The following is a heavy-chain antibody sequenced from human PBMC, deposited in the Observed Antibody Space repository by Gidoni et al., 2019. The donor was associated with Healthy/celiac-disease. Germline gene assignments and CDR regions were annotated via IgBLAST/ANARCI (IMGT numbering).Heavy chain of an antibody. CDR2: IDPSDSYT. Sequence: EVQLVQSGAEVKKPGESLRISCTGSGYSFTSYWISWVRQMPGKGLEWMGRIDPSDSYTNYSPSFQGHVTISADKSISTAYLQWSSLKASDTAMYYCARYVVVPAAGGSAGMDVWGQGTTVTVSS. CDR3: ARYVVVPAAGGSAGMDV. V-gene: IGHV5-10-1*03. D-gene: IGHD2-2*01. CDR1: GYSFTSYW. J-gene: IGHJ6*02.